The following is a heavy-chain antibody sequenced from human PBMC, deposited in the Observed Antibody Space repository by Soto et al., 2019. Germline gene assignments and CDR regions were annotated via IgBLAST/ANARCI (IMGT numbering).Heavy chain of an antibody. CDR1: GFTFSSYG. Sequence: QPGGSLRLSCAASGFTFSSYGMHWVRQAPGKGLEWVAVISYDGSNKYYADSVKGRFTISRDNSKNTLYLQMNSLRAEDTAVYYCAKNKPSSSSAVYYYGMDVWGQGTTVTVSS. D-gene: IGHD6-6*01. CDR2: ISYDGSNK. V-gene: IGHV3-30*18. J-gene: IGHJ6*02. CDR3: AKNKPSSSSAVYYYGMDV.